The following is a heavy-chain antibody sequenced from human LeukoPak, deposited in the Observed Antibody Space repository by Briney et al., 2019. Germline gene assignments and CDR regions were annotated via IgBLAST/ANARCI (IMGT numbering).Heavy chain of an antibody. CDR1: GYTFTGYY. J-gene: IGHJ4*02. CDR3: VGAYSSPGDFDY. CDR2: INPNSGGT. Sequence: ASVKVPCKASGYTFTGYYMHWVRQAPGQGLEWMGWINPNSGGTNYAQKFQGRVTMTRDTSISTAYMELSRLRSDDTAVYYCVGAYSSPGDFDYWGQGTLVTVSS. V-gene: IGHV1-2*02. D-gene: IGHD6-13*01.